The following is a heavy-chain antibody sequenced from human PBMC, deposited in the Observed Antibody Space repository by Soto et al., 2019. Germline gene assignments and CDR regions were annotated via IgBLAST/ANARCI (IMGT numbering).Heavy chain of an antibody. CDR3: ARRTTVIQFGY. D-gene: IGHD4-4*01. Sequence: SETLSLTCAVYGGSFSGYYWSWIRQPPGKGLEWIGEINHSGSTNYNPSLKSRVTISVDTSKNQFSLKLSSVTAADTAVYYCARRTTVIQFGYWGQRTQVTVSS. CDR1: GGSFSGYY. V-gene: IGHV4-34*01. J-gene: IGHJ4*02. CDR2: INHSGST.